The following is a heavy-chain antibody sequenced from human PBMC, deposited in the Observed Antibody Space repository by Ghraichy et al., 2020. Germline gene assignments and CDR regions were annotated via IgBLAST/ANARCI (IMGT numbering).Heavy chain of an antibody. CDR2: IYYSGST. Sequence: ETLYLTCTVSGDSVSSDSYYWSWIRQPPGKGLEWIGYIYYSGSTNYNPSLKSRVTISVDTSKNQFSLKLSSVTAADTAVYYCARMIRGVSYYYYGMDVWGQGTTVTVSS. D-gene: IGHD3-10*01. V-gene: IGHV4-61*01. J-gene: IGHJ6*02. CDR3: ARMIRGVSYYYYGMDV. CDR1: GDSVSSDSYY.